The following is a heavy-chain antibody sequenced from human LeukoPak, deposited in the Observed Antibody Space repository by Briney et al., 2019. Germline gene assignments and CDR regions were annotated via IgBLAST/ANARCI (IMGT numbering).Heavy chain of an antibody. CDR1: GDFIGSYS. Sequence: SDTLSLTCTVSGDFIGSYSWNWIRQPPGRGLEWIGYIYYSGNTNYNPSLKSRVTISVDTSKNQFSLKLRSVTTADTAVYYCARDFYDTSTYYYVDAFDIWGQGTMVTVSS. V-gene: IGHV4-59*01. CDR3: ARDFYDTSTYYYVDAFDI. CDR2: IYYSGNT. J-gene: IGHJ3*02. D-gene: IGHD3-22*01.